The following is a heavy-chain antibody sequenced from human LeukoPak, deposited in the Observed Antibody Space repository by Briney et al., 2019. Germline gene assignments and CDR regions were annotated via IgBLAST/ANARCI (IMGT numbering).Heavy chain of an antibody. V-gene: IGHV3-7*01. J-gene: IGHJ4*02. CDR1: GFTFFNYW. D-gene: IGHD6-6*01. CDR3: ARDGPSIAADFDC. Sequence: GGSLRLSCAASGFTFFNYWMSWVRQAPGKGLEWVANIKQDGSENYCVDSVKGRFTISRDNAKNSLYLQMNSLRAEDSAVYYCARDGPSIAADFDCWGQGTLVTVSS. CDR2: IKQDGSEN.